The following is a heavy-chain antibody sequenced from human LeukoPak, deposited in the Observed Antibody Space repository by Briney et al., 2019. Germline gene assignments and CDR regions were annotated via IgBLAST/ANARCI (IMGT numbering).Heavy chain of an antibody. CDR2: ISGSGGST. CDR3: AKDHKTDTIFGVDPSTH. CDR1: GFTFSSYA. V-gene: IGHV3-23*01. J-gene: IGHJ4*02. D-gene: IGHD3-3*01. Sequence: GGSLRLSCAASGFTFSSYAMSWVRQAPGKELEWVSAISGSGGSTYYADSVKGRFAISRDNSKNTLYLQMNSLRAENTAVYYCAKDHKTDTIFGVDPSTHWGQGTLVTVSS.